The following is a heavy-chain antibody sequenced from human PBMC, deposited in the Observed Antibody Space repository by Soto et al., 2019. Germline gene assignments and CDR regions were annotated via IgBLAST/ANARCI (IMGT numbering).Heavy chain of an antibody. D-gene: IGHD1-1*01. CDR1: GFSLTTTGVG. CDR3: AHRQRLDQTYNYGAFDF. Sequence: QITLRESGPTLVKPTQALALTCTFSGFSLTTTGVGVGWIRQPPGKALEWLALIYWDDDKRYSPSLKSRLTITKDTSENQVVLTMTNMDPVDTATYYCAHRQRLDQTYNYGAFDFWGQGTMVTVSS. V-gene: IGHV2-5*02. J-gene: IGHJ3*01. CDR2: IYWDDDK.